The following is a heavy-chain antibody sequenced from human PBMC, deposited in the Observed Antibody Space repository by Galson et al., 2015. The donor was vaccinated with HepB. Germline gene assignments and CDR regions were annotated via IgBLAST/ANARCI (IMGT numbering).Heavy chain of an antibody. Sequence: ETLSLTCAVYGGSFSGYSCSWIRQPPGKGLEWIGEINHSGSTNYNPSLKSRVTMSVDTSKKQLSLKLSSVTAADTAVYYCARGYGGTYPIDYWGQGTLVTVSS. J-gene: IGHJ4*02. V-gene: IGHV4-34*01. D-gene: IGHD4-23*01. CDR2: INHSGST. CDR1: GGSFSGYS. CDR3: ARGYGGTYPIDY.